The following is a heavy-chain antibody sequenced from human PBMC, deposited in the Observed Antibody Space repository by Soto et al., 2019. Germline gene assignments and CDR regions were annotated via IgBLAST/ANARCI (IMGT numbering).Heavy chain of an antibody. J-gene: IGHJ4*02. CDR2: IYYSGST. D-gene: IGHD6-25*01. Sequence: PXETLSLTCTFSRVSISSGTNYCAWIRQPPGKGLEWIANIYYSGSTFYNPSLKSRVTISLDTSKNQFSLKLRSVTAADTAVYYCARNEAGWYFDSWGQGTLVTVSS. CDR1: RVSISSGTNY. CDR3: ARNEAGWYFDS. V-gene: IGHV4-39*01.